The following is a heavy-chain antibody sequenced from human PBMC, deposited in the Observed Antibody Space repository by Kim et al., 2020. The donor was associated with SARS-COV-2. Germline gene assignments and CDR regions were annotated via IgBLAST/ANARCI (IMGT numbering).Heavy chain of an antibody. CDR1: GFIFNTYS. CDR3: ARVRDYGDYDGIS. D-gene: IGHD4-17*01. CDR2: ISSSSSTI. V-gene: IGHV3-48*04. J-gene: IGHJ5*02. Sequence: GGSLRLSCAASGFIFNTYSMNWVRQAPGKGLVWVSYISSSSSTIYYADSVKGRFTISRDNAKNSLYLQMSSLRVEDTAVYYCARVRDYGDYDGISWGQGTLVTVSS.